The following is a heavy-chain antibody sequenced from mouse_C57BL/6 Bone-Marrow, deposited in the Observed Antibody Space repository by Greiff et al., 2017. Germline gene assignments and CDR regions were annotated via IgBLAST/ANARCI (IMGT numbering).Heavy chain of an antibody. D-gene: IGHD1-1*01. J-gene: IGHJ2*01. V-gene: IGHV14-2*01. CDR3: TRSLIYYGTNY. CDR2: IDPEDGET. CDR1: GFNIKDYY. Sequence: VQLQQSGAELVKPGASVKLSCTASGFNIKDYYIHWVKQRTEQGLEWIGRIDPEDGETKYAPKFQDKATITADTSTNTAYLQLISLTSEDTAVYYCTRSLIYYGTNYWGQGTTLTGSS.